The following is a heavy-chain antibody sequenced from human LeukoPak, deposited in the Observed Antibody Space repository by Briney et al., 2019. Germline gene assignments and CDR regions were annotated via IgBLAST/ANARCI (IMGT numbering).Heavy chain of an antibody. CDR1: GFTFSDYY. D-gene: IGHD3-10*01. CDR3: ARDGNYYGSGSYS. CDR2: ISSSSSHT. J-gene: IGHJ4*02. V-gene: IGHV3-11*06. Sequence: PGGSLRLSCAASGFTFSDYYMSWIRQAPGKGLEWVSYISSSSSHTNYADSVKGRFTISRDNAKNSLYLQMNSLRAEDTAVYYCARDGNYYGSGSYSWGQGTLVTVSS.